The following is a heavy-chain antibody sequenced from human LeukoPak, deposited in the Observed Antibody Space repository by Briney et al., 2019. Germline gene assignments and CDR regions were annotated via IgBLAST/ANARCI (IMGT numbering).Heavy chain of an antibody. J-gene: IGHJ4*02. Sequence: GGSLRLSCAASGFTLSIYWMSWVRQAPGKGLEWVAFIRYDGSNKYYADSVKGRFTISRDNSKNTLYLQMNSLRAEDTAVYYCAKDRRIAAALDYWGQGTLVTVSS. CDR1: GFTLSIYW. D-gene: IGHD6-13*01. CDR3: AKDRRIAAALDY. CDR2: IRYDGSNK. V-gene: IGHV3-30*02.